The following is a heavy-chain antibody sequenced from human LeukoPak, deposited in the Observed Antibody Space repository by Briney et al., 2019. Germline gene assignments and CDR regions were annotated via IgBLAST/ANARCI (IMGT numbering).Heavy chain of an antibody. CDR2: ISDSGAGT. CDR3: ASRQGLGWHYVN. V-gene: IGHV3-23*01. D-gene: IGHD3-10*02. Sequence: PGGSLRLSCVDSGFTFSSYAMSWVRQLSGKGLEWVSSISDSGAGTYYAGSVKGRFTISRDNSKNTLYLQMNSLRAEDTAVYYCASRQGLGWHYVNWGQGTLVTVSS. CDR1: GFTFSSYA. J-gene: IGHJ4*02.